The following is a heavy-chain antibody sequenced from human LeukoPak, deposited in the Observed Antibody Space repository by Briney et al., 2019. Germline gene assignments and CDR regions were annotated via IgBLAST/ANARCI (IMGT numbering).Heavy chain of an antibody. J-gene: IGHJ6*02. CDR3: ARRIPIAAAGSYYYYGMDV. D-gene: IGHD6-13*01. CDR2: IYYSGST. Sequence: SQTLSLTCTVSGGSISSGGYYWSWIRQHPGKGLEWIGYIYYSGSTYYNPSLKSRVTISVDTSKNQFSLKLSSVTAADTAVYYCARRIPIAAAGSYYYYGMDVWGQGTTVTVSS. V-gene: IGHV4-31*03. CDR1: GGSISSGGYY.